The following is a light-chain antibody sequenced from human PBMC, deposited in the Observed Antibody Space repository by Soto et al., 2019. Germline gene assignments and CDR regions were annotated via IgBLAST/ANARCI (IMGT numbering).Light chain of an antibody. Sequence: DIQMTQSPSSVSASVGDRVTITCRASQGISSCLAWYQQKPGKAPKLLIYAASSLQSGVPSRFSGSGSGTDFTLTISSLQHEDLVTYYCQQDNSPPPYTFGQGTKLEIK. V-gene: IGKV1-12*01. CDR3: QQDNSPPPYT. J-gene: IGKJ2*01. CDR2: AAS. CDR1: QGISSC.